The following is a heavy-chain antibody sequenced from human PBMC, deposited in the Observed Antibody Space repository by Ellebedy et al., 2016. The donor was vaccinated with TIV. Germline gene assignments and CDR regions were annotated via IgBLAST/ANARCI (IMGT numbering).Heavy chain of an antibody. CDR3: TTDSGYDFWSGYYVVPDY. CDR2: IKSKTDGGTT. CDR1: GFTFSNAW. V-gene: IGHV3-15*07. J-gene: IGHJ4*02. D-gene: IGHD3-3*01. Sequence: GESLKISCAASGFTFSNAWMNWVRQAPGKGLEWVGRIKSKTDGGTTDYAAPVKGRFTISRDDSKNTLYLQRNSLKTEDTAVYYCTTDSGYDFWSGYYVVPDYWGQGTLVTVSS.